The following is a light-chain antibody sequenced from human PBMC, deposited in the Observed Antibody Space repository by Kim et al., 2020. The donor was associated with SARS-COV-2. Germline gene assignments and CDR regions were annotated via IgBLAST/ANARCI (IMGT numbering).Light chain of an antibody. CDR3: QQYNSYPLT. CDR1: QRISRW. J-gene: IGKJ4*01. V-gene: IGKV1-5*01. CDR2: DAS. Sequence: ATVRDRVNITCRARQRISRWLAWYQQKPGKAPKLLIYDASSLESGVLSRLSGSGSGTEFTLTISSLQPDDFATYYCQQYNSYPLTFGGGTKVDIK.